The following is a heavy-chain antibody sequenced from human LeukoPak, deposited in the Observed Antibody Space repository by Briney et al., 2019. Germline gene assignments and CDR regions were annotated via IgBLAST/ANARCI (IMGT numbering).Heavy chain of an antibody. CDR1: GGSIGSSSHY. V-gene: IGHV4-39*01. Sequence: TSETLSLTCTVSGGSIGSSSHYWAWIRQSPGKGLAWIGSIYYAGNTYYNPSLQSRVTISVDTSKNQFSLKVNSVTAADTAIYYCARHDGESYYGRWFDPWGQGTLVTVSS. J-gene: IGHJ5*02. D-gene: IGHD3-10*02. CDR2: IYYAGNT. CDR3: ARHDGESYYGRWFDP.